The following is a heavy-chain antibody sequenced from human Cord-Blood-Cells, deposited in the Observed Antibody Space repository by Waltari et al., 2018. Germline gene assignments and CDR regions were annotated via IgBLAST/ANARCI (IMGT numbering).Heavy chain of an antibody. CDR2: IYYSGST. CDR3: ARVVIDDAFDI. Sequence: QLQLQESGPGLVKPSETLSLTGTVSAGSISSSIYYWRWIRQPRGKGLEWIGSIYYSGSTYYNPSLKSRVTISVDTSKNQFSLKLSSVTAADTAVYYCARVVIDDAFDIWGQGTMVTVSS. CDR1: AGSISSSIYY. D-gene: IGHD2-21*01. V-gene: IGHV4-39*01. J-gene: IGHJ3*02.